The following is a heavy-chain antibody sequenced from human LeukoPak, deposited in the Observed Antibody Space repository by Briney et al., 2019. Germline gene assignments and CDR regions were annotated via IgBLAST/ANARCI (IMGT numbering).Heavy chain of an antibody. Sequence: GGSLRLSCAASGFTFSSYWMSWVRQAPGKGLEWVANIKQDGSEKYYVDSVKGRFTISRDNAKNSLHLQMNSLRAEDTAVYYCARLRFLEWLLRYWFDPWGQGTLVTVSS. J-gene: IGHJ5*02. CDR2: IKQDGSEK. V-gene: IGHV3-7*01. CDR1: GFTFSSYW. D-gene: IGHD3-3*01. CDR3: ARLRFLEWLLRYWFDP.